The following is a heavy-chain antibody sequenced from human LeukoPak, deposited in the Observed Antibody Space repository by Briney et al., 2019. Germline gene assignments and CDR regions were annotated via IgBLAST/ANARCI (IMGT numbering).Heavy chain of an antibody. D-gene: IGHD1-26*01. CDR2: IYYSGST. CDR3: AREAPRGSDDDALDI. CDR1: GGSISSSSYY. J-gene: IGHJ3*02. Sequence: SETLSLTCTVSGGSISSSSYYWGWIRQPPGKGLEWIGSIYYSGSTNYNPSLKSRVTISVDTSKNQFSLKLSSVTAADTAVYYCAREAPRGSDDDALDIWGQGTMVTVSS. V-gene: IGHV4-39*07.